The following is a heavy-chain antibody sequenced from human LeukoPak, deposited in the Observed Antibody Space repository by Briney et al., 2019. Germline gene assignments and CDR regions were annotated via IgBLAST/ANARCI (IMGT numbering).Heavy chain of an antibody. Sequence: ASVKVSCKASGYTFTGYYMHWVRQAPGQGLEWMGRINPNSGGTNYAQKFQGRVTMTRDTSTSTVYMELSSLRSEDTAVYYCARGDYDFWSGYYRGNWFDPWGQGTLVTVSS. D-gene: IGHD3-3*01. CDR2: INPNSGGT. J-gene: IGHJ5*02. V-gene: IGHV1-2*06. CDR1: GYTFTGYY. CDR3: ARGDYDFWSGYYRGNWFDP.